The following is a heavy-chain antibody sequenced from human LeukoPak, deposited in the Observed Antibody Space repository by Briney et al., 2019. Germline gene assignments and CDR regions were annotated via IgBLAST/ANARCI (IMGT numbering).Heavy chain of an antibody. V-gene: IGHV3-38-3*01. J-gene: IGHJ6*02. D-gene: IGHD3-10*01. Sequence: GGSLRLSFAASGFTVSNNEMSWLRQAPGKGLEWVSSIGSGSTYYPDSRKGRFTISRDNSKNTLHLQMNSLRAEDTAVYYCARDDYYGSGSYYYYGMDVWGQGTTVTVSS. CDR2: IGSGST. CDR1: GFTVSNNE. CDR3: ARDDYYGSGSYYYYGMDV.